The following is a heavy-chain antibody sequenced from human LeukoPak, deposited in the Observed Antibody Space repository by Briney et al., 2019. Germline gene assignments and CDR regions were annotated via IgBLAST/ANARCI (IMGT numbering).Heavy chain of an antibody. CDR2: IYYSGST. D-gene: IGHD3-22*01. CDR1: GGSISSSSYY. CDR3: ATAKAGYDSSGYYYWFDY. Sequence: SETLSLTCTVSGGSISSSSYYWGWIRQPPGKGLEWIGSIYYSGSTYYNPSLKSRVTISVDTSKNQFSLKLSSVTAADTAVYYCATAKAGYDSSGYYYWFDYWGQGTLVTVSS. V-gene: IGHV4-39*01. J-gene: IGHJ4*02.